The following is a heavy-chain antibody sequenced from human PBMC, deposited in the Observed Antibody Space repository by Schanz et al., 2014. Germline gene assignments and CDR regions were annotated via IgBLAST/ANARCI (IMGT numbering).Heavy chain of an antibody. Sequence: DVQLLESGGGLVQPGESLRLSCVASGVTFSSYAMSWVRQASGKGLEWVSAISGSGASTYYADSVKGRFTISRDNSRNTVYLQMSSLRAEDTAVYYCVKDDRGDVVVVAANYWGQGAQVIVSS. J-gene: IGHJ4*02. V-gene: IGHV3-23*01. CDR2: ISGSGAST. CDR1: GVTFSSYA. CDR3: VKDDRGDVVVVAANY. D-gene: IGHD2-15*01.